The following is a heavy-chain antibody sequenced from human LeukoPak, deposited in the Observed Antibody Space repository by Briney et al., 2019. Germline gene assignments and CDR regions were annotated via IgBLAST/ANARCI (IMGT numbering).Heavy chain of an antibody. V-gene: IGHV3-23*01. D-gene: IGHD3-3*01. CDR1: GFTFSSYA. CDR3: AKVAYYDFWSGYYPPFDY. Sequence: PGGSLRLSCAASGFTFSSYAMSWVRQAPGKGLEWVSAISGSGGSTYYADSVKGRFTISRDNSKNTLYLQMNSLRAEDTAVYYCAKVAYYDFWSGYYPPFDYWGQGTLVTVSS. J-gene: IGHJ4*02. CDR2: ISGSGGST.